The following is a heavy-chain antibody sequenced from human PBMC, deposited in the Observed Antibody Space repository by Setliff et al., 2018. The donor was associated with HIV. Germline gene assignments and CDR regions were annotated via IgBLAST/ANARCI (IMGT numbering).Heavy chain of an antibody. J-gene: IGHJ4*02. CDR3: ARSPIRYCSSGSCYSGFDQ. D-gene: IGHD2-15*01. Sequence: GESLKISCKGSGYSFTSYWIGWVRQMPGKGLEWMGIIYPGDSDIRYSPSFEGQVTISADKSISTAYLQWSSLKASDTAIYYCARSPIRYCSSGSCYSGFDQWGQGTPVTVPQ. CDR1: GYSFTSYW. CDR2: IYPGDSDI. V-gene: IGHV5-51*01.